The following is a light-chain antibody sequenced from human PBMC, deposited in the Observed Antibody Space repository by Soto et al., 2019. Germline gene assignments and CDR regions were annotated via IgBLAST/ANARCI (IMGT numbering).Light chain of an antibody. CDR3: QQFNNYPQIT. J-gene: IGKJ5*01. V-gene: IGKV1-5*01. CDR2: DAS. Sequence: DIQMTQSPSTLSASVGDRVTITCRASQSISGWLAWYQQKPGKAPKLLIYDASSLESGVPSRFSGSGSGTDFTLIISSLQPEDFATYYCQQFNNYPQITFGQGTRLEIK. CDR1: QSISGW.